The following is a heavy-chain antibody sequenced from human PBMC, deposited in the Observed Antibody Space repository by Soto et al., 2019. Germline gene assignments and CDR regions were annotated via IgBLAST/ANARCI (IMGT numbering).Heavy chain of an antibody. D-gene: IGHD6-19*01. CDR3: ARLKGYSSGWYFSGMDV. CDR2: IYYSGST. J-gene: IGHJ6*02. V-gene: IGHV4-59*02. Sequence: SETLSLTCTVSGGSVSSYCWSWIRQPPGKGLEWIGYIYYSGSTNYNPSLKSRVTISVDTSKNQFSLKLSSVTAADTAVYYCARLKGYSSGWYFSGMDVWGQGTTVTVSS. CDR1: GGSVSSYC.